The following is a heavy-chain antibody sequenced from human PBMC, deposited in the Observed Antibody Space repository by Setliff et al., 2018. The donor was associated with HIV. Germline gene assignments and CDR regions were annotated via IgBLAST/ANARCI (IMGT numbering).Heavy chain of an antibody. CDR1: GGSINRSNYY. J-gene: IGHJ4*02. CDR3: ARQTWEYYDTFTGYYRSPKNFDS. V-gene: IGHV4-39*01. D-gene: IGHD3-9*01. Sequence: SETLSLTCTVPGGSINRSNYYWGWIRQPPGKGLEWIGTISYTGSTYYDPSLKSRVTISLDTSKNQFFLKLSSVTAPDTAIYYCARQTWEYYDTFTGYYRSPKNFDSWGQGTLVTGS. CDR2: ISYTGST.